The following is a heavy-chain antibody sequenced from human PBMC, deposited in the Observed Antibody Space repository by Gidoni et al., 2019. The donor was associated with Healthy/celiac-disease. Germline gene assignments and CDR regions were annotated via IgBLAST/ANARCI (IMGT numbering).Heavy chain of an antibody. CDR3: ARRYGSGSYYPDYYYYYYMDV. CDR1: GGSISSYY. J-gene: IGHJ6*03. V-gene: IGHV4-59*01. CDR2: IYYSGST. Sequence: QVQLQESGPGLVKPSETLSLTCTVSGGSISSYYWSWIRQPPGKGLEWIGYIYYSGSTNYNPSLKSRVTISVDTSKNQFSLKLSSVTAADTAVYYCARRYGSGSYYPDYYYYYYMDVWGKGTTVTVSS. D-gene: IGHD3-10*01.